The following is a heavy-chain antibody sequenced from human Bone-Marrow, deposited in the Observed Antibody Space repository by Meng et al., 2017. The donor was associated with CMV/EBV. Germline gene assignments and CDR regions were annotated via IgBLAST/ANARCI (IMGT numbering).Heavy chain of an antibody. V-gene: IGHV3-21*01. Sequence: GGSLRLSCAASGFTFSSYSMNWVRQAPGKGLEWVSSISSSSSYIYYADSVKGRFTISRDNAKNSLYLQMNSLRAEDTAVYYCARDGGYLAARPGGGGDYYYYGMDVWGQGTTVTVSS. CDR2: ISSSSSYI. D-gene: IGHD6-6*01. CDR3: ARDGGYLAARPGGGGDYYYYGMDV. J-gene: IGHJ6*02. CDR1: GFTFSSYS.